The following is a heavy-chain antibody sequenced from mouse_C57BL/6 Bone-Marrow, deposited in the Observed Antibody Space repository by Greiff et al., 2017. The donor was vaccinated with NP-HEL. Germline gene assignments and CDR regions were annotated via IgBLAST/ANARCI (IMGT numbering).Heavy chain of an antibody. J-gene: IGHJ2*01. V-gene: IGHV5-4*03. CDR1: GFTFSSYA. Sequence: DVKLVESGGGLVKPGGSLKLSCAASGFTFSSYAMSWVRQTPEKRLEWVATISDGGSYTYYPDNVKGRFTISRDNAKNNLYLQMSHLKSEDTAMYYCARLPGYWGQGTTLTVSS. CDR2: ISDGGSYT. D-gene: IGHD1-1*01. CDR3: ARLPGY.